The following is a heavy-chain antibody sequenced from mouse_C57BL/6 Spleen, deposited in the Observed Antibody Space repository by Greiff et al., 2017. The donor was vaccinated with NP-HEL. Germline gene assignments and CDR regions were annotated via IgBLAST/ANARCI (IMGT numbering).Heavy chain of an antibody. CDR1: GYTFTSYG. J-gene: IGHJ4*01. D-gene: IGHD2-13*01. CDR2: IYPRSGNT. Sequence: VKLQESGAELARPGASVKLSCKASGYTFTSYGISWVKQRTGQGLEWIGEIYPRSGNTYYNEKFKGKATLTADKSSSTAYMELRSLTSEDSAVYFCARVETTAMDYWGQGTSVTVSS. V-gene: IGHV1-81*01. CDR3: ARVETTAMDY.